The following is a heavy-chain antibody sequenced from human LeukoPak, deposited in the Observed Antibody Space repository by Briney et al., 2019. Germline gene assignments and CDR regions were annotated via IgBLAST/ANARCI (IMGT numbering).Heavy chain of an antibody. CDR3: ARSLVVAANYFDY. V-gene: IGHV4-39*01. J-gene: IGHJ4*02. CDR2: IYYSGST. Sequence: PSETLSLTCTVSGGSISSSSYYWGWIRQPPGKGLEWIGSIYYSGSTYYNPSLKSRVTISVDTSRNQFSLKLSSVTAADTAVYYCARSLVVAANYFDYWGQGTLVTVSS. D-gene: IGHD3-22*01. CDR1: GGSISSSSYY.